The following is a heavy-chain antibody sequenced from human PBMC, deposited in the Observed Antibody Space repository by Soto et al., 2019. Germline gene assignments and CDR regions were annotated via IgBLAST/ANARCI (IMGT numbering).Heavy chain of an antibody. CDR1: EFTVGDYA. Sequence: EVQLVESGGGLVHPGGSLRLSCAASEFTVGDYAMHWVRQAPGKGLEWVAFISWSSVYTGYADSVKGRFTISRENAKDSLYQEMNSLRPEDTALYYCVKDKSLGGEASNYYVDIWGQGTLHTVSS. J-gene: IGHJ4*02. CDR3: VKDKSLGGEASNYYVDI. V-gene: IGHV3-9*01. CDR2: ISWSSVYT. D-gene: IGHD2-21*01.